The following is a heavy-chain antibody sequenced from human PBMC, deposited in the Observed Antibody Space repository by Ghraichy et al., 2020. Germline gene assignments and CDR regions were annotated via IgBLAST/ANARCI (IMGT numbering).Heavy chain of an antibody. Sequence: SETLSPTCTVSGGSINSGGYYWSWIRQHPGKGLEWIGYIYYSGSTYYNPSLKSRVTISVDTSKNQFSLKLSSVTAADTAVYYCARDTYGGTFHSLDYWGQGTLVTVSS. CDR3: ARDTYGGTFHSLDY. CDR2: IYYSGST. J-gene: IGHJ4*02. D-gene: IGHD4-23*01. V-gene: IGHV4-31*03. CDR1: GGSINSGGYY.